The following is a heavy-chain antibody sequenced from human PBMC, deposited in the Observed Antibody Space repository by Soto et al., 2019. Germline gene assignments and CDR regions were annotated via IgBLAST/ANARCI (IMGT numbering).Heavy chain of an antibody. J-gene: IGHJ5*02. V-gene: IGHV4-30-4*08. D-gene: IGHD3-10*01. Sequence: SETLSLTCTVSGGSISSSSYYWGWIRQPPGKGLEWIGYIYYSGSTYYNPSLKSRVTISVDTSKNQFSLKLSPVTAADTAVYYCAREGGLLLWFGELYGNWFDPWGQGTLVTVSS. CDR2: IYYSGST. CDR1: GGSISSSSYY. CDR3: AREGGLLLWFGELYGNWFDP.